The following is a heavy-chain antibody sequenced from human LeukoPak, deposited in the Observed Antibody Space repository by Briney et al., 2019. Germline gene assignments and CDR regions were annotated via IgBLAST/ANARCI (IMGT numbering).Heavy chain of an antibody. V-gene: IGHV3-21*01. CDR2: ISSSSSYI. D-gene: IGHD3-22*01. CDR1: GFTFSSYS. J-gene: IGHJ5*02. Sequence: PGGSLRLSCAASGFTFSSYSMNWVRQAPGKGLEWVSSISSSSSYIYYADSVKGRFTISRDNAKNSLYLQMNSLRAEDTAVYYCARDHSGHYYDSSGYYNWFDPWGQGTLVTVSS. CDR3: ARDHSGHYYDSSGYYNWFDP.